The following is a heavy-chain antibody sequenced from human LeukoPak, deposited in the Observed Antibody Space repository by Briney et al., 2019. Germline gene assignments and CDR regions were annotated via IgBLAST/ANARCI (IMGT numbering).Heavy chain of an antibody. D-gene: IGHD3-9*01. CDR3: ARDGHYDILTGYFQD. J-gene: IGHJ1*01. Sequence: GGSLRLSCAASGLTFSRYWMTWFRQAPGKGLEWVSYITNSGTTIYYADSVKGRFTISRDNAKNSLYLQMNSLRAEDTAVYYCARDGHYDILTGYFQDWGQGTLVTVSS. CDR1: GLTFSRYW. CDR2: ITNSGTTI. V-gene: IGHV3-48*04.